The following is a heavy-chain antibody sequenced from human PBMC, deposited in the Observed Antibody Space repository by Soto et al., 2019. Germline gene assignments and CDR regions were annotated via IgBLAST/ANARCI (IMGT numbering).Heavy chain of an antibody. V-gene: IGHV2-5*01. D-gene: IGHD3-3*01. Sequence: SGPTLVNPTQTLTLTCTFSGFSLSTSGVGVGWIRQPPGKALEWLALIYWNDDKRYSPSLKSRLTITKDTSKNQVVLTMTNMDPVDTATYYFAHRSHVLRFLEWFPFGMDVWGQGTTVTVSS. CDR3: AHRSHVLRFLEWFPFGMDV. CDR2: IYWNDDK. J-gene: IGHJ6*02. CDR1: GFSLSTSGVG.